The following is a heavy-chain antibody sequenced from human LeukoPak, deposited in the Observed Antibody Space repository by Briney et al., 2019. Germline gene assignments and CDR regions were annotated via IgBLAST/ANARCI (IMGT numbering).Heavy chain of an antibody. D-gene: IGHD3-3*01. V-gene: IGHV1-46*01. Sequence: ASVKVSCKASGYTFTSYYMHWVRQAPGQGLEWMGIINPSGGSTSYAQKFQGRVTMTRDTSTSTVYMELSSLRSEDTAVYYCARSHDFWSGLSSEFDPWGQGTLVTVSS. CDR1: GYTFTSYY. CDR2: INPSGGST. CDR3: ARSHDFWSGLSSEFDP. J-gene: IGHJ5*02.